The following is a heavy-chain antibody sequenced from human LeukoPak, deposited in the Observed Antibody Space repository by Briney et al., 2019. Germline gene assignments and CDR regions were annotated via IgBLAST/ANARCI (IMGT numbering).Heavy chain of an antibody. CDR3: AKDGGLYYGDYALDY. CDR2: ISWNSGSI. Sequence: SLRLSCAPSGFTSDDYAMRWVRQAPGNGLEWVSGISWNSGSIGYADSVKGRFTISRDNAKNSLYLQMNSLRAEDTALYYCAKDGGLYYGDYALDYWGQGTLVTVSS. V-gene: IGHV3-9*02. J-gene: IGHJ4*02. D-gene: IGHD4-17*01. CDR1: GFTSDDYA.